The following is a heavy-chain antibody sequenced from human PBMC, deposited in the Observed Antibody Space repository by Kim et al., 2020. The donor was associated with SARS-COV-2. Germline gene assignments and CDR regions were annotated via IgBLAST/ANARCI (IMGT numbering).Heavy chain of an antibody. D-gene: IGHD1-7*01. Sequence: NPSLKSRVTISVDTSKNQFSLKLSSVTAADTAVYYCAANANWNYERWFDPWGQGTLVTVSS. CDR3: AANANWNYERWFDP. J-gene: IGHJ5*02. V-gene: IGHV4-39*01.